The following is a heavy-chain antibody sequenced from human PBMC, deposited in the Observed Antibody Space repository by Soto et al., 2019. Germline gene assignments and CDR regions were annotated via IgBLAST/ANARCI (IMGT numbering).Heavy chain of an antibody. CDR2: ISSSSSYI. CDR1: GFTFSSYS. J-gene: IGHJ4*02. CDR3: ARAGDDILTGYYPDADY. Sequence: GGSLRLSCAASGFTFSSYSMNWVRQAPGKGLEWVSSISSSSSYIYYADSVKGRFTISRDNAKNSLYLQMNSLRAEDTAVYYCARAGDDILTGYYPDADYWGQGTLVTVSS. V-gene: IGHV3-21*01. D-gene: IGHD3-9*01.